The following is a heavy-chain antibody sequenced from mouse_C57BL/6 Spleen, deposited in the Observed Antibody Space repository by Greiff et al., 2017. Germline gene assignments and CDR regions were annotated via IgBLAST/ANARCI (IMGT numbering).Heavy chain of an antibody. CDR1: GYAFSSSW. V-gene: IGHV1-82*01. Sequence: QVQLQQSGPELVQPGASVKISCKASGYAFSSSWMNWVKQRPGKGLEWIGRIYPGDGDTNYNGKFKGKATLTADKSSSTAYMQLSSLTSEDSAVYFCARGGGFAYWGQGTLVTVSA. CDR2: IYPGDGDT. CDR3: ARGGGFAY. J-gene: IGHJ3*01.